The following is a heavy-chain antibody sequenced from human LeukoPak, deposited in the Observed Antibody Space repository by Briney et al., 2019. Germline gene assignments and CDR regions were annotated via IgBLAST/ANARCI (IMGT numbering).Heavy chain of an antibody. CDR1: GFTFSSYG. CDR3: ARDTVTTMDFDY. Sequence: GGSLRLSCAASGFTFSSYGMSWVRQAPGKGLEWVSAISGSGGSTYYADSVKGRFTISRDNSKNTLYLQMNSLRAEDTAVYYCARDTVTTMDFDYWGQGTLVTVSS. CDR2: ISGSGGST. D-gene: IGHD4-11*01. J-gene: IGHJ4*02. V-gene: IGHV3-23*01.